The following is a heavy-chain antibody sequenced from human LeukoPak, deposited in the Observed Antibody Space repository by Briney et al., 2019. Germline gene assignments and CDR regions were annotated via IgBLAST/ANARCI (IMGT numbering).Heavy chain of an antibody. CDR2: INPNSGGT. CDR1: GYTFTDYY. J-gene: IGHJ4*02. Sequence: ASVKDSCKASGYTFTDYYMHWVRQAPGQGLEWMGWINPNSGGTNYAQKFQGRVTMTRDTSISTAYMELSRLRSDDTAVYYCARVYLGVYYYGSSGYSHLDYWGQGTLVTVSS. D-gene: IGHD3-22*01. V-gene: IGHV1-2*02. CDR3: ARVYLGVYYYGSSGYSHLDY.